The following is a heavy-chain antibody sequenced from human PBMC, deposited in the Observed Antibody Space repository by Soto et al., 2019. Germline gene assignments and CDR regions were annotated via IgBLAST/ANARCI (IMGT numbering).Heavy chain of an antibody. CDR1: GFTFSSYA. Sequence: PGGSLRLSCAASGFTFSSYAMSWVRQAPGKGLEWVSAISGSGGSTYYADSVKGRFTISRDNSKNTLYLQMNSLRAEDTAVYYCAKRPGIPTYGDYYFDYWGQGTLVTVSS. D-gene: IGHD4-17*01. CDR3: AKRPGIPTYGDYYFDY. J-gene: IGHJ4*02. V-gene: IGHV3-23*01. CDR2: ISGSGGST.